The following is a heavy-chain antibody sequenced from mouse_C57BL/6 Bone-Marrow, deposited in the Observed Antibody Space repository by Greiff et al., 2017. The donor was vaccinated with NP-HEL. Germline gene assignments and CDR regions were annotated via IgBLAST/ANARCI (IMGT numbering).Heavy chain of an antibody. D-gene: IGHD1-1*01. V-gene: IGHV1-69*01. J-gene: IGHJ4*01. CDR2: IDPSDSYT. CDR3: ASFITRSLVAMDY. CDR1: GYTFTSYW. Sequence: QVQLQQPGAELVMPGASVKLSCKASGYTFTSYWMHWVKQRPGQGLEWIGEIDPSDSYTNYNQKFKGKSTLTVDKSSSTAYMQLSSLTSEDSAVYYCASFITRSLVAMDYWCQGTSVTVSS.